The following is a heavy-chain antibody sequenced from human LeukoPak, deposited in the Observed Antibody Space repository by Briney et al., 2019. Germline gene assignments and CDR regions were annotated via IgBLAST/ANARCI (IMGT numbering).Heavy chain of an antibody. J-gene: IGHJ5*02. Sequence: SETLSLTCTVSGGSISSGNYYWSWIRQPPGKGLEWIGEINHSGSTNYNPSLKSRVTISVDTSKNQFSLKLSSVTAADTAVYYCARRVTMIVVFNWFDPWGQGTLVTVSS. CDR3: ARRVTMIVVFNWFDP. D-gene: IGHD3-22*01. V-gene: IGHV4-39*07. CDR2: INHSGST. CDR1: GGSISSGNYY.